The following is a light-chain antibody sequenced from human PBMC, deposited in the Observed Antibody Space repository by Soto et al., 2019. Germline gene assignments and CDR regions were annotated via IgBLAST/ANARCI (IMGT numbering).Light chain of an antibody. V-gene: IGKV3-20*01. CDR2: GVS. CDR1: QSFSSSY. CDR3: QQYGSSSWT. J-gene: IGKJ1*01. Sequence: EIVLTQSPGTLSLSPGERATLSCRTSQSFSSSYLAWYQQKPGQAPRLLIYGVSTRATGIPDRFSGSGSGTDFTFTISILEPEDFAVYYCQQYGSSSWTFGQGTKVDIK.